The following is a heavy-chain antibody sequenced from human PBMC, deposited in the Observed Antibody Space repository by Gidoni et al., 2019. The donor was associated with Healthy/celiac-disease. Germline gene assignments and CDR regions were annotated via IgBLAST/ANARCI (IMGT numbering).Heavy chain of an antibody. J-gene: IGHJ4*02. D-gene: IGHD6-19*01. CDR1: GYSFTSYW. CDR3: ARRMAGDLFDY. Sequence: EVQLVQSGAEVKKPGESLKISCKGSGYSFTSYWTGWVRQMPGNGLEWIGIIYPGDSDTSYSPSFHGQVTISADKSVSTAYLQWSSLKASDTAMYYCARRMAGDLFDYWGQGTLVTVSS. CDR2: IYPGDSDT. V-gene: IGHV5-51*01.